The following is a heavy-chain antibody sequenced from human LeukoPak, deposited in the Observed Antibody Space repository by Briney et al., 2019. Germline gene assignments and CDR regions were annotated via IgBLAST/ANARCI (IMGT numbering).Heavy chain of an antibody. J-gene: IGHJ4*02. Sequence: SETLSLTCTVSGGSISSYYWSWIRQPPGKGLEGIGYIYTSGSTNYNPSLKSRVTISVDTSKNQFSLKLSSVTAADTAVYYCARSPILGNALDYWGQGTLVTVSS. D-gene: IGHD3-3*02. V-gene: IGHV4-4*09. CDR3: ARSPILGNALDY. CDR1: GGSISSYY. CDR2: IYTSGST.